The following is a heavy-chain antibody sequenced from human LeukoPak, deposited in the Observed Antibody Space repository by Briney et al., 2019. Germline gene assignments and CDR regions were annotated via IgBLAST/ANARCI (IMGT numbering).Heavy chain of an antibody. D-gene: IGHD3-16*01. CDR3: ARPLAGGATWYFDT. J-gene: IGHJ2*01. CDR2: IYYTGRT. CDR1: GGSISSYY. Sequence: SETLSLTCTVSGGSISSYYWTWIRQPPGKGLEWIGYIYYTGRTKYNPSLKSRVTISVDASKSQFSLNLSSVTAADTAVYYCARPLAGGATWYFDTWGRGSLATVSS. V-gene: IGHV4-59*01.